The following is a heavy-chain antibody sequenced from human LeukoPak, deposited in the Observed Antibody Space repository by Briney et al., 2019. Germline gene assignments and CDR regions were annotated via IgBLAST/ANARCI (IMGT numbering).Heavy chain of an antibody. V-gene: IGHV4-59*08. Sequence: SETLSLTCTVSGGSISSYYWGWIRQPPGKGLEWIGYIYYSGSTNYNPSLKSRVTISVDTSKNQFSLKLSSVTAADTAGYYCASSIKAVAGTFDYWGQGTLVTVSS. D-gene: IGHD6-19*01. CDR1: GGSISSYY. CDR2: IYYSGST. J-gene: IGHJ4*02. CDR3: ASSIKAVAGTFDY.